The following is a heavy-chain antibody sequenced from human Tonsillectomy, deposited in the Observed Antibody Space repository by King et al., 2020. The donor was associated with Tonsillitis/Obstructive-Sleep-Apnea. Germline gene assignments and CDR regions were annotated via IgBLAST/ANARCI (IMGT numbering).Heavy chain of an antibody. D-gene: IGHD6-6*01. CDR2: IHYSGST. CDR1: GGSISSSTYY. CDR3: AREGEYSSTNYFDY. J-gene: IGHJ4*02. Sequence: QLQESGPGLVKPSETLSLTCTVSGGSISSSTYYWGWIRQPPGKGLEWIGSIHYSGSTYYNPSLKSRVTISVDTSKNQFSLKLSSVTAADTAVYYCAREGEYSSTNYFDYWGQGTLVTVFS. V-gene: IGHV4-39*02.